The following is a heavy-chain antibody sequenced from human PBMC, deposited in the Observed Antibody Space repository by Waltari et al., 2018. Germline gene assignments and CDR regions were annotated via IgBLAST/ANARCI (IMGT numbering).Heavy chain of an antibody. CDR1: GFTFSSYS. CDR2: ISSSSSYI. Sequence: EVQLVESGGGLVKPGGSLRLSCAASGFTFSSYSMNWVRQAPGKGVEWVSSISSSSSYIYYADSVKGRFTISRDNAKNSLYLQMNSLRAEDTAVYYCARDQQWLVTPFDYWGQGTLVTVAT. CDR3: ARDQQWLVTPFDY. V-gene: IGHV3-21*01. D-gene: IGHD6-19*01. J-gene: IGHJ4*02.